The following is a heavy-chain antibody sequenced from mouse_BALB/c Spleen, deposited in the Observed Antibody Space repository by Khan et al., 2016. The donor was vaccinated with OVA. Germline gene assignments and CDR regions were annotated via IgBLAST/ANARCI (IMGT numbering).Heavy chain of an antibody. V-gene: IGHV5-6*01. CDR3: ASHLTGSFAF. CDR2: MSSGGDYT. J-gene: IGHJ3*01. CDR1: GFTFSSYS. Sequence: EVELVESGGDLVKPGGSLKLSCAASGFTFSSYSLSWVRQIPDKGLEWVATMSSGGDYTYYPDGVKGRFTISRDNAKNTLYLQMSSLKSEDTAMYYCASHLTGSFAFWGQGTLVTVSA. D-gene: IGHD4-1*01.